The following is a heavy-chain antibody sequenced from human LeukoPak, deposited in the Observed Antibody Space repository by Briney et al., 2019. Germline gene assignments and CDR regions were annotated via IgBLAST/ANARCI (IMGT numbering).Heavy chain of an antibody. V-gene: IGHV3-30*03. J-gene: IGHJ4*02. CDR1: GFTFSSYA. CDR3: ARGPTSGSRSDFLEY. CDR2: ISYDGSID. D-gene: IGHD3-10*01. Sequence: GGSLRLSCAASGFTFSSYAMSWVRQAPGKGLEWVAVISYDGSIDYYADSVKGRFTISRDNSMNTLYLQMNSLRVEDTAVYYCARGPTSGSRSDFLEYWRLGTLVTVSS.